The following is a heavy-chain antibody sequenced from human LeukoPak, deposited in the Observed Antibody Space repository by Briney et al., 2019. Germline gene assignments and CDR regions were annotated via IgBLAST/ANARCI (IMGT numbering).Heavy chain of an antibody. Sequence: GGSLRLSCAASGFTFSSYGMQWVRQAPGKGLEWVAIIWYDGSNKYYADSVKGRFTISRDNSKNTLYLQMNSLRAEDTAVYYCARSTVTDYDVFDIWAKGQWSPSLQ. V-gene: IGHV3-33*01. CDR2: IWYDGSNK. CDR3: ARSTVTDYDVFDI. D-gene: IGHD4-11*01. J-gene: IGHJ3*02. CDR1: GFTFSSYG.